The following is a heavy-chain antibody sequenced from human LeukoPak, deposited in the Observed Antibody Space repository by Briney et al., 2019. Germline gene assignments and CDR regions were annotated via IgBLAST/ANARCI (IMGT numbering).Heavy chain of an antibody. CDR1: GFTFDDSA. D-gene: IGHD6-13*01. J-gene: IGHJ2*01. V-gene: IGHV3-9*01. CDR2: ISWNSGSI. CDR3: AAQYSSSWGHWYFDL. Sequence: GRSLRLSCAASGFTFDDSAMHWVRQAPGKGLEWVSGISWNSGSIGYADSVKGRFTISRDNAKNSLYLQMNSLRAEDTALYYCAAQYSSSWGHWYFDLWGRGTLVTVSS.